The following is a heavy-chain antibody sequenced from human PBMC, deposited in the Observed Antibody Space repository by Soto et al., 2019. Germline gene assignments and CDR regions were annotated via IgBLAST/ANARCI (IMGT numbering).Heavy chain of an antibody. CDR3: TLYSPEVLFLEWSG. Sequence: QVQLVQSGAEVKKPGSSVKVSCKASGGTFSRYAISWVRQAPGQGLEWMGGIIPIFGTANYAQKFQGGVPFTADEPSSTVCMELSSLSSEDTAGYYGTLYSPEVLFLEWSGWGRGTLVTVSS. V-gene: IGHV1-69*12. CDR1: GGTFSRYA. CDR2: IIPIFGTA. J-gene: IGHJ4*02. D-gene: IGHD3-3*01.